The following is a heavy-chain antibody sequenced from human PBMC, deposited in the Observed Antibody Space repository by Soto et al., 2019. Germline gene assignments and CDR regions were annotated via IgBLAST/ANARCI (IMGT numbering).Heavy chain of an antibody. J-gene: IGHJ6*02. Sequence: SETLSLTCTVPGGSISSGDYYWSWIRQPPGKGLEWIGYIYYSGSTYYNPSLKSRVTISVDTSKNQFSLKLSSVTAADTAVYYCARDRGYSYGYLYYYYGMDVWGQGTTVTVSS. V-gene: IGHV4-30-4*01. CDR1: GGSISSGDYY. CDR3: ARDRGYSYGYLYYYYGMDV. CDR2: IYYSGST. D-gene: IGHD5-18*01.